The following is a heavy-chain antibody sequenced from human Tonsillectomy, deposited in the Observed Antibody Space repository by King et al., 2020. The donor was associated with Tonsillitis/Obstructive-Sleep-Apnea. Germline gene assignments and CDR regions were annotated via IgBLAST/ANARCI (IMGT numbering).Heavy chain of an antibody. J-gene: IGHJ3*02. Sequence: VQLQQWGAGLLKPSETLSLTCAVYGGSFSGYYWSWIRQPPGKGLEWIGEINHSGSTNYNPSLKSRVTISVDTSKNQFSLKLSSVTAADTAVYYCARGVPFSYLGELSLAPRAFDIWGQGTMVTVSS. CDR2: INHSGST. CDR1: GGSFSGYY. D-gene: IGHD3-16*02. V-gene: IGHV4-34*01. CDR3: ARGVPFSYLGELSLAPRAFDI.